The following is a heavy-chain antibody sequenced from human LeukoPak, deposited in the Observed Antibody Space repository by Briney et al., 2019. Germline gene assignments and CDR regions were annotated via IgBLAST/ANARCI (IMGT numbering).Heavy chain of an antibody. CDR2: INWNGGST. J-gene: IGHJ6*03. Sequence: GGSLRLSCAASGFTFDDYGMSWVRQAPGKGLEWVSGINWNGGSTGYADSVKGRFTISRDNAKNSLYLQMNSLGAEDTALYYCARDVGMIVVENYYYYMDVWGKGTTVTVSS. CDR1: GFTFDDYG. V-gene: IGHV3-20*04. D-gene: IGHD3-22*01. CDR3: ARDVGMIVVENYYYYMDV.